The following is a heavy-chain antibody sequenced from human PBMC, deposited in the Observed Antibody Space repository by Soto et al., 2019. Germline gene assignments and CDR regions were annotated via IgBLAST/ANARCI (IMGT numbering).Heavy chain of an antibody. V-gene: IGHV2-5*02. CDR1: GFSLSTSGVG. CDR3: ARDSSGWYGVDY. J-gene: IGHJ4*02. D-gene: IGHD6-19*01. Sequence: SGPTRVNPTQTLTLTCTFSGFSLSTSGVGVGWIRQSPGKALEWLALIYWDDDKRYSPSLKSRLTITKDTSKTQVVLTMTNMDPVDTATYYCARDSSGWYGVDYWGQGTLVTVSS. CDR2: IYWDDDK.